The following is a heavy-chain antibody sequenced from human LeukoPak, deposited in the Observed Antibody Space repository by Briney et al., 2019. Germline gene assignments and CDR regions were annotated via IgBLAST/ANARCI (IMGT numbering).Heavy chain of an antibody. Sequence: GGSLRLSCAASGFTFSSYSMSWVRQAPGKGLEWVSAISGGGGHTFYADSVKGRVTTSRDNSKNTLYLQVNNLRAEDTAVYYCAKRVAEESSSWYIDMWGQGTMVSVSS. J-gene: IGHJ3*02. CDR3: AKRVAEESSSWYIDM. D-gene: IGHD6-13*01. V-gene: IGHV3-23*01. CDR2: ISGGGGHT. CDR1: GFTFSSYS.